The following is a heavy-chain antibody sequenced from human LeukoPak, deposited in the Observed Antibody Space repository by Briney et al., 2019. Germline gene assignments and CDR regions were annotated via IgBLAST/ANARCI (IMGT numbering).Heavy chain of an antibody. J-gene: IGHJ4*02. CDR3: AGVKTWFGELGGFDY. V-gene: IGHV3-48*01. CDR2: ISSSSSTI. Sequence: PGGSLRLSCAASGFTFSSYGMNLVRQAPGKGLEWVSYISSSSSTIYYADSVKGRFTISRDNAKNSLYLQMNSLRAEDTAVYYCAGVKTWFGELGGFDYWGQGTLVTVSS. CDR1: GFTFSSYG. D-gene: IGHD3-10*01.